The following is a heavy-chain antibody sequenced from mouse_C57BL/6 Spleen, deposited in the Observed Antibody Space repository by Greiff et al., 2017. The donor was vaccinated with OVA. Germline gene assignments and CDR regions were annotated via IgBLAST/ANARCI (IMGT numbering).Heavy chain of an antibody. CDR2: IDPETGGT. Sequence: QVQLQQSGAELVRPGASVTLSCKASGYTFTDYEMHWVKQTPVPGLEWIGAIDPETGGTAYNQKFKGKAILTADKSSSTAYMELRSLTSEDSAVYYCTRGPYYSNYGYFDYWGKGTTLTGAS. CDR1: GYTFTDYE. V-gene: IGHV1-15*01. CDR3: TRGPYYSNYGYFDY. D-gene: IGHD2-5*01. J-gene: IGHJ2*01.